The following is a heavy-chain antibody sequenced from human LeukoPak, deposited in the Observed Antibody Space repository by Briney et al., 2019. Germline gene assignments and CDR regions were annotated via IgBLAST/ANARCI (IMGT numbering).Heavy chain of an antibody. V-gene: IGHV4-59*08. CDR2: IYYSGST. CDR3: ARGPYYYDSSGYYLNWFDP. Sequence: SETLSLTCTVAGGSISSYYWSWIRHHPGKGLEWIGYIYYSGSTNYNPSLKSRVTISVDTSKNQFSLKLSSVTAADTAVYYCARGPYYYDSSGYYLNWFDPWGQGTLVTVSS. CDR1: GGSISSYY. J-gene: IGHJ5*02. D-gene: IGHD3-22*01.